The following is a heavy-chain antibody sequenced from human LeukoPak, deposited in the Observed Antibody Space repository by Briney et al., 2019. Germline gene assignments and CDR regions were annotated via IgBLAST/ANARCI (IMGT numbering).Heavy chain of an antibody. CDR3: TRDGKDCSSSSCSADY. CDR1: GFTFSSYT. J-gene: IGHJ4*02. CDR2: ISVSSSYI. Sequence: GGSLRLSCAASGFTFSSYTMNWVRQAPGKGLEWVSSISVSSSYIYYAGSVKGRFTISRDNAKNSLYLQMNSLRVEDTAVYFCTRDGKDCSSSSCSADYWGQGTLVTVSS. D-gene: IGHD2-2*01. V-gene: IGHV3-21*01.